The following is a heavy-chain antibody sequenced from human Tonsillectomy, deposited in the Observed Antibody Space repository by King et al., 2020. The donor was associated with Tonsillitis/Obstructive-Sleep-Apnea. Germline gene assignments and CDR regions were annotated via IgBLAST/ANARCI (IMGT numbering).Heavy chain of an antibody. CDR1: GFTVSSNY. CDR3: GRDLDTAGYFYGMDV. Sequence: VQLVESGGGLIQPGGSLRLSCAASGFTVSSNYMNWVRQAPGKGLEWVSVIYSGGSTYYADSVKGRFTISRDNSKNTLYLQMNSLRAEDTAVYYCGRDLDTAGYFYGMDVWGQGTTVTASS. J-gene: IGHJ6*02. CDR2: IYSGGST. V-gene: IGHV3-53*01. D-gene: IGHD5-18*01.